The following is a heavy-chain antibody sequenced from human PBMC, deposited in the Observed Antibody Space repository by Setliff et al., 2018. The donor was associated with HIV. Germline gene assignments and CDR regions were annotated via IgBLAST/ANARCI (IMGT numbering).Heavy chain of an antibody. CDR3: AGAIAAAGIAFDI. V-gene: IGHV3-11*04. CDR2: IGVGVNTI. CDR1: GFTFSDYY. D-gene: IGHD6-13*01. J-gene: IGHJ3*02. Sequence: GGSLRLSCAASGFTFSDYYMNWIRQAPGRGLEWISYIGVGVNTIYYVDSVKGRFTISRDNAKNSLYPQMNSLRAEDTAVYYCAGAIAAAGIAFDIWGQGTMVTVSS.